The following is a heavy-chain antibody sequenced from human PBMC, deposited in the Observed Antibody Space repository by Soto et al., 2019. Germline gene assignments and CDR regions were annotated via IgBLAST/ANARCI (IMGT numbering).Heavy chain of an antibody. Sequence: SLRLSCAASGFTISTHGRHWVRQAPGKGLEWVANIWYDGSNKFYADSVKGRFTISKDNSKNTLYVEMNSLRAEDTAVYYCAAATTWNFHFHYWGQGTQVTVSS. J-gene: IGHJ4*02. CDR2: IWYDGSNK. CDR1: GFTISTHG. CDR3: AAATTWNFHFHY. D-gene: IGHD1-7*01. V-gene: IGHV3-33*01.